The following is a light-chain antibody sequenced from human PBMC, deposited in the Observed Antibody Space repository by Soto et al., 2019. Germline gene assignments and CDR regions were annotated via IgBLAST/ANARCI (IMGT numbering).Light chain of an antibody. CDR2: GAS. J-gene: IGKJ1*01. V-gene: IGKV3-15*01. CDR1: QSVSNN. CDR3: QQYNNWPWT. Sequence: EIVMTQSPATPFVSPGGKATLSCRASQSVSNNVSWYPQKPAQVPRLLSYGASTRATGIPARFSGSGSGTEFTLTISSLQSEDFAVYYCQQYNNWPWTFGQGTKV.